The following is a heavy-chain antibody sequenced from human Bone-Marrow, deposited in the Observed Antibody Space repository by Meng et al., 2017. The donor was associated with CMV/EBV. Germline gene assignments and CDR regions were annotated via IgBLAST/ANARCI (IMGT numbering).Heavy chain of an antibody. CDR3: ARENYYDSSGYWDY. CDR1: GGSISSSSYY. D-gene: IGHD3-22*01. V-gene: IGHV4-39*07. CDR2: IYYSGST. Sequence: SETLSLTCTVPGGSISSSSYYWGWIRQHPGKGLEWIGSIYYSGSTYYNPSLKSRVTISVDTSKNQFSLKLSSVTAADTAVYYCARENYYDSSGYWDYWGQGTLVTVSS. J-gene: IGHJ4*02.